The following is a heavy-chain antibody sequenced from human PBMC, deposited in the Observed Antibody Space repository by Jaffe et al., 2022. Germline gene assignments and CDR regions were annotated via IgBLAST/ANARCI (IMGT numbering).Heavy chain of an antibody. CDR3: TPQETYYYGSGSYWDFDY. D-gene: IGHD3-10*01. J-gene: IGHJ4*02. Sequence: EVQLVESGGGLVKPGGSLRLSCAASGFTFSNAWMSWVRQAPGKGLEWVGRIKSKTDGGTTDYAAPVKGRFTISRDDSKNTLYLQMNSLKTEDTAVYYCTPQETYYYGSGSYWDFDYWGQGTLVTVSS. V-gene: IGHV3-15*01. CDR2: IKSKTDGGTT. CDR1: GFTFSNAW.